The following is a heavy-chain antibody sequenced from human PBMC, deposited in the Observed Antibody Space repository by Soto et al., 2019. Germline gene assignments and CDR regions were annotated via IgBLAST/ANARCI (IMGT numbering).Heavy chain of an antibody. CDR3: VYGPRYSGSYLS. V-gene: IGHV1-18*04. CDR2: IGAYNGNT. D-gene: IGHD1-26*01. CDR1: GYTFTSYG. Sequence: ASVKVSCKASGYTFTSYGISWVRQAPGQGLEWMGWIGAYNGNTNYAQKLQGRVTMTTDTSTSTAYMELRSLRSDDTAVYYCVYGPRYSGSYLSWGQGTLVTVSS. J-gene: IGHJ5*02.